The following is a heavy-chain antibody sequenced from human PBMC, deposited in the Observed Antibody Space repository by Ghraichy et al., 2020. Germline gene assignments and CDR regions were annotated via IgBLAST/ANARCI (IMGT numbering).Heavy chain of an antibody. J-gene: IGHJ6*02. V-gene: IGHV3-30-3*01. CDR1: GFAFSNYA. CDR3: ARDRSSWWNAGMDV. CDR2: ISYDGSNK. D-gene: IGHD6-13*01. Sequence: GGSLRLSCAASGFAFSNYAMHWVRQAPGKGLEWVAFISYDGSNKFYADSVKGRFTISRDISKITLYLQMNSLRTDDTALYYCARDRSSWWNAGMDVWGQGTTVTVSS.